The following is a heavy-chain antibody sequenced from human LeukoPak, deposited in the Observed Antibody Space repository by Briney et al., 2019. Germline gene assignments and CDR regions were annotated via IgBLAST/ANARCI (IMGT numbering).Heavy chain of an antibody. Sequence: GGSLTLSCEASGFTFGSHAMYWVRQAPGKGLEWVAGIFGSGGSPHYADPVKGRFTISRDNSRNTVYLQINSLRAEDTAVYYCGKTTVGYSSGQKPAWPVDYWGQGTLVTVSS. CDR3: GKTTVGYSSGQKPAWPVDY. D-gene: IGHD5-18*01. CDR2: IFGSGGSP. J-gene: IGHJ4*02. CDR1: GFTFGSHA. V-gene: IGHV3-23*01.